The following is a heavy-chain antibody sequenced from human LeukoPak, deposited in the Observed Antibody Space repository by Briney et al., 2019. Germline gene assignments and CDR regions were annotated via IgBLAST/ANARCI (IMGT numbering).Heavy chain of an antibody. Sequence: PGGSLRLSSAASGFSVTTYGLSWVRQPPGKGLEWVSGIGGLDYSTYYADSLKGRFTISRDNSKNTLYLQMHSLRAEDTALYYCSKVGSSSITCRSAFNLWGQGTMVTVSS. V-gene: IGHV3-23*01. CDR1: GFSVTTYG. J-gene: IGHJ3*01. CDR3: SKVGSSSITCRSAFNL. CDR2: IGGLDYST. D-gene: IGHD2-2*01.